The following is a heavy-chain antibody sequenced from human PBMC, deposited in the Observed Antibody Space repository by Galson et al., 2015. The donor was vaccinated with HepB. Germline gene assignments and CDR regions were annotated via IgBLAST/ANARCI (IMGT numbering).Heavy chain of an antibody. V-gene: IGHV3-48*04. CDR2: ISSSSSTI. J-gene: IGHJ6*02. Sequence: SLRLSCAASGFTFSSYSMNWVRQAPGKGLEWVSYISSSSSTIYYADSVKGRFTISRDNAKNSLYLQMNSLRAEDTAVYYCARDYDILTGYEHYYGMDVWGQGTTVTVSS. CDR1: GFTFSSYS. CDR3: ARDYDILTGYEHYYGMDV. D-gene: IGHD3-9*01.